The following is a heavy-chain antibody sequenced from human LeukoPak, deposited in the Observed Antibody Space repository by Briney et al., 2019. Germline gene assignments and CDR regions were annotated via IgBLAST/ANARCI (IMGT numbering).Heavy chain of an antibody. CDR3: ARQEYCSGGSCYTWFDP. D-gene: IGHD2-15*01. CDR2: IYPTDSDI. V-gene: IGHV5-51*01. J-gene: IGHJ5*02. CDR1: GYSINNYW. Sequence: ESLKISCKGSGYSINNYWIGWVRQMPGKGLEWMGIIYPTDSDIRYRPSFQGQVTISADKSISTAYLQWSSLKASDTAMYYCARQEYCSGGSCYTWFDPWGQGTLVTVSS.